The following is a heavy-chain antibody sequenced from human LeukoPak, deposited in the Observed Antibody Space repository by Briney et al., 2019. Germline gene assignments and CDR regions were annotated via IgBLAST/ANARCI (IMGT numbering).Heavy chain of an antibody. CDR2: INHSGST. V-gene: IGHV4-34*08. CDR3: AGGFSVAGEASTIVT. D-gene: IGHD6-19*01. CDR1: GGTFSGYY. J-gene: IGHJ4*02. Sequence: SETLSLTCAAYGGTFSGYYWNWIRQPPGKGLEWIGVINHSGSTNYNPSLKSRVTISVDTSKNQSSLKLSSVTAADTAVYYFAGGFSVAGEASTIVTWGQGTLVTVSS.